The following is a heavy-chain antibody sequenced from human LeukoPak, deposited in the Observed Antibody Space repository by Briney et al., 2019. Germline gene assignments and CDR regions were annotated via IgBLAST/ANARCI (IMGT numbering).Heavy chain of an antibody. Sequence: ASVKVSCKASGYTFTSYYMHWVRQAPGQGLEWMGIINPSGGSTSYAQKFQGRVTMTRDTSTSTVYMELSSLRSEDTAVYYCARGPLVVRYCSSTSCSSFVDIWGQGTMVTVSS. CDR1: GYTFTSYY. V-gene: IGHV1-46*01. D-gene: IGHD2-2*01. J-gene: IGHJ3*02. CDR3: ARGPLVVRYCSSTSCSSFVDI. CDR2: INPSGGST.